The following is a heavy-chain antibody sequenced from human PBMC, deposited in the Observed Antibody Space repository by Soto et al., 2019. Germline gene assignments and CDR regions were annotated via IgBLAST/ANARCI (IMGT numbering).Heavy chain of an antibody. CDR2: IGTAGDT. CDR1: GFTFSSYD. Sequence: PGGSLRLSFAASGFTFSSYDMHWVRQATGKGLEWVSAIGTAGDTYYPGSVKGRFTISRENAKNSLYLQMNSLRAGDTAVYYCAREDSSSWYYYGMDVWGQGTTVTVSS. V-gene: IGHV3-13*01. J-gene: IGHJ6*02. CDR3: AREDSSSWYYYGMDV. D-gene: IGHD6-13*01.